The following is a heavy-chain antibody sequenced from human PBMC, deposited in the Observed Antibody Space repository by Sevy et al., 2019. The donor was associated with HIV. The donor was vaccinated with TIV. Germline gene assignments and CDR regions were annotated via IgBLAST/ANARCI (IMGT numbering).Heavy chain of an antibody. CDR3: AREDATMVLSVDY. D-gene: IGHD3-10*01. CDR2: VTKNGET. J-gene: IGHJ4*02. CDR1: GFTCSRYT. Sequence: GGSLRLSCAASGFTCSRYTMAWVRQAPGKGLEWFSSVTKNGETHYIDSVMGRFTISRDNSKNTVYLQMNSLRAEDTAIYYCAREDATMVLSVDYWGQGTLVTVSS. V-gene: IGHV3-23*01.